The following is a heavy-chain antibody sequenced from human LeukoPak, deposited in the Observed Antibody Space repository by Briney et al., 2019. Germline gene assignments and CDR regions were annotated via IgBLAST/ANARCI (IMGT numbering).Heavy chain of an antibody. D-gene: IGHD3-22*01. Sequence: PSQTLSLTCTVSGGSISSGGYYWSWIRQHPGKGLEWIGYIYYSGSTYYNPSLKSRATISVDTSKNQFSLKLSSVTAADTAVYYCARASGYYYDSSGYYFDYWGQGTLVTVSS. J-gene: IGHJ4*02. CDR2: IYYSGST. CDR1: GGSISSGGYY. V-gene: IGHV4-31*03. CDR3: ARASGYYYDSSGYYFDY.